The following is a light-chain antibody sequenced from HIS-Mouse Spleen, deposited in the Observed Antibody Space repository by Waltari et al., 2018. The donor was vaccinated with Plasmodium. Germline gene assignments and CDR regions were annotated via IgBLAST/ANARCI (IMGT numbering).Light chain of an antibody. V-gene: IGLV3-25*03. CDR2: KDS. Sequence: SYELTQPPSVSVSPGQPARHHCPGYALPKPYAYWYQQQPGQAPVLVIYKDSERPAGIHERFSGSSSGTTVTLTISGVQAEDEADYYCQSADSSGTPNWVFGGGTKLTVL. CDR3: QSADSSGTPNWV. CDR1: ALPKPY. J-gene: IGLJ3*02.